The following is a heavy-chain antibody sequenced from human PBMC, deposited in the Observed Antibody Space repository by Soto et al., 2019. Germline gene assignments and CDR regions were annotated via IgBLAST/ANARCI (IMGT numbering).Heavy chain of an antibody. CDR3: ARDLYASKAAAVVVRLYNWFDP. V-gene: IGHV1-3*01. J-gene: IGHJ5*02. CDR1: GYTFTSYA. D-gene: IGHD6-13*01. Sequence: ASVKVSCKASGYTFTSYAMHWVRQAPGQRLEWMGWINAGNGNTKYSQKFQGRVTITRDTSASTAYMELSSLRSEDTAVYYCARDLYASKAAAVVVRLYNWFDPWGQGTLVTVSS. CDR2: INAGNGNT.